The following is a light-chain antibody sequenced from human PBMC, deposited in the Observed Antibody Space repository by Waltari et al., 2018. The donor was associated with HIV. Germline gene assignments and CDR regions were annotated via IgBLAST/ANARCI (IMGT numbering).Light chain of an antibody. CDR2: EVS. CDR3: CSYAGSSTLV. J-gene: IGLJ2*01. CDR1: SSYVGSYNL. V-gene: IGLV2-23*02. Sequence: SALTQPASVSGSPGQSITISFSRTSSYVGSYNLVSWYQQHPGKAPKLMIYEVSKRPSGVSNRFSGSKSGNTASLTISGLQAEDEADYYCCSYAGSSTLVFGGGTKLTVL.